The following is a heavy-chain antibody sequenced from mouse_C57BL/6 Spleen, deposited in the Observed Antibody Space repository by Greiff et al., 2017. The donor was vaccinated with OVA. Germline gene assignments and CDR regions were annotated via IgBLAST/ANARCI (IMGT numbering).Heavy chain of an antibody. CDR2: IDPEDGET. CDR3: ARTTVVAPMDY. V-gene: IGHV14-2*01. Sequence: VQLQQSGAELVKPGASVKLSCTASGFNITDYYMHWVKQRTEQGLEWIGRIDPEDGETKYAPKFQGKATITADTSSNTAYLQLSSLTSEDTAVYYCARTTVVAPMDYWGQGTSVTVSS. D-gene: IGHD1-1*01. CDR1: GFNITDYY. J-gene: IGHJ4*01.